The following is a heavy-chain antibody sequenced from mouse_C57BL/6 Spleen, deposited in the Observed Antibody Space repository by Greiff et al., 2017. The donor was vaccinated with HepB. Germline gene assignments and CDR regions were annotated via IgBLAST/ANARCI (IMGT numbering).Heavy chain of an antibody. CDR2: INPNNGGT. Sequence: VQLQQSGPELVKPGASVKIPCKASGYTFTDYNMDWVKQSHGKSLEWIGDINPNNGGTIYNQKFKGKATLTVDKSSSTAYMELRSLTSEDTAVYYCARRENDYDSAWFAYWGQGTLVTVSA. CDR3: ARRENDYDSAWFAY. J-gene: IGHJ3*01. D-gene: IGHD2-4*01. CDR1: GYTFTDYN. V-gene: IGHV1-18*01.